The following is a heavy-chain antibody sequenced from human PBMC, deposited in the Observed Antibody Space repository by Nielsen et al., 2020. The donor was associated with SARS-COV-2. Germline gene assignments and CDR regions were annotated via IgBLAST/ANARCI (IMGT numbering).Heavy chain of an antibody. CDR3: ARPQENYDILTGYLYYFDY. V-gene: IGHV3-30-3*01. CDR2: ISYDGSNK. Sequence: GGSLRLSCAASGFTFSSYAMHWVRQAPGKGLEWVAVISYDGSNKYYADSVKGRFTISRDNAKNSLYLQMNSLRAEDTAVYYCARPQENYDILTGYLYYFDYWGQGTLVTVSS. D-gene: IGHD3-9*01. J-gene: IGHJ4*02. CDR1: GFTFSSYA.